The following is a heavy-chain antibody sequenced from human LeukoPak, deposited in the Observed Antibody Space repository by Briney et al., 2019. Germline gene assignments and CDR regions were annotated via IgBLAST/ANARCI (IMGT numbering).Heavy chain of an antibody. CDR2: IYHSGST. CDR3: ARGYVDTAMVPPDY. D-gene: IGHD5-18*01. Sequence: SETLSHTCAVSGGSISSSNWWSWVRQPPGKGLEWIGEIYHSGSTNYNPSLKSRVTISVDKSKNQFSLKLSSVTAADTAVYYCARGYVDTAMVPPDYWGQGTLVTVSS. CDR1: GGSISSSNW. J-gene: IGHJ4*02. V-gene: IGHV4-4*02.